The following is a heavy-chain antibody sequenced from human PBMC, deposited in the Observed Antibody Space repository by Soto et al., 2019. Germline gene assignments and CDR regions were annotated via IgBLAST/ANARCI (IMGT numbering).Heavy chain of an antibody. D-gene: IGHD3-16*01. J-gene: IGHJ4*02. CDR1: GFTFSSYA. CDR3: AKILKGGSGGFDY. Sequence: EVQLLESGGGLVQPGGSLRLSCAASGFTFSSYAMSWVRQAPGKGLEWVSAISGSGGSTYYADSVKGRFTISRDNSKNPLYLQMNSLRAEDTAVYYCAKILKGGSGGFDYWGQGTLVTVSS. CDR2: ISGSGGST. V-gene: IGHV3-23*01.